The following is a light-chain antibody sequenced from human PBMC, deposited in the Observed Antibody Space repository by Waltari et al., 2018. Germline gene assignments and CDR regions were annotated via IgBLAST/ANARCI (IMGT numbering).Light chain of an antibody. CDR1: SSHVGGYNS. Sequence: QSALTQPASVSGSPGQSIPLSCTGTSSHVGGYNSVSWYQHHPGKAPKLMIYDVNKRPSGVSDRFAGSKSGNTASLTISGLQTEDEADYYCTSYTSSSTYVFGIGTKVTVL. CDR3: TSYTSSSTYV. CDR2: DVN. V-gene: IGLV2-14*03. J-gene: IGLJ1*01.